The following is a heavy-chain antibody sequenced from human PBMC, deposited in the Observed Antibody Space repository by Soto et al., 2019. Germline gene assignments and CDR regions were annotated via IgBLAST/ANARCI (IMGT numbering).Heavy chain of an antibody. Sequence: SETLSLTCTVSGSSISSYYWSWIRQPPGKGLEWIGYIYYSGSTNYNPSLKSRVTISVDTSKNQFSLKLSSVTAADTAVYYCARELSSSSIYGMDVWGQGTTVTVSS. CDR1: GSSISSYY. CDR2: IYYSGST. D-gene: IGHD6-13*01. CDR3: ARELSSSSIYGMDV. J-gene: IGHJ6*02. V-gene: IGHV4-59*01.